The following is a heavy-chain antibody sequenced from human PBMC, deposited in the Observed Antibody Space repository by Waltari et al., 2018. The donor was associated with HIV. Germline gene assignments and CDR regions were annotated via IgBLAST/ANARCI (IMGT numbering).Heavy chain of an antibody. CDR2: ISGSGSST. CDR3: AKEPQSGASGVEWLDWYFDL. D-gene: IGHD3-3*01. CDR1: GFSFSSYG. Sequence: EVQLVESGGGLVQPGGSLRLSCAASGFSFSSYGMSWGRQAPGKGLEWVSGISGSGSSTNFADSVKGRFTISRDNSKNTLYLQMNSLRAEDTAVYYCAKEPQSGASGVEWLDWYFDLWGRGTLVTVSS. V-gene: IGHV3-23*04. J-gene: IGHJ2*01.